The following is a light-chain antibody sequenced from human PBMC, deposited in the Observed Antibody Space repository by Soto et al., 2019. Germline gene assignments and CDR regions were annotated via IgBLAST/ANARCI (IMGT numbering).Light chain of an antibody. CDR3: HQYHTYST. V-gene: IGKV1-5*01. Sequence: SPSTLSASGCYRVIITCRASQTISTWVAWYQHKTGKAPTLLIYDASSLESGVPSRFSGGGSGTESTLTISSLQPDDFATYYCHQYHTYSTFGQGTKVDIK. CDR1: QTISTW. CDR2: DAS. J-gene: IGKJ1*01.